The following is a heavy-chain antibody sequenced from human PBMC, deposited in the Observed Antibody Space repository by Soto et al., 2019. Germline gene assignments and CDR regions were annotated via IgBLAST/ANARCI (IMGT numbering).Heavy chain of an antibody. CDR3: AREAYSYGYSYYYYYYGMDV. CDR2: IYSGGST. CDR1: GFTVSSNY. D-gene: IGHD5-18*01. V-gene: IGHV3-53*01. Sequence: GGSLRLSCAASGFTVSSNYMSWVRQAPGKGLEWVSVIYSGGSTYYADSVKGRFTISRDNSKNTLYLQTNSLRAEDTAVYYCAREAYSYGYSYYYYYYGMDVWGQGTTVTVSS. J-gene: IGHJ6*02.